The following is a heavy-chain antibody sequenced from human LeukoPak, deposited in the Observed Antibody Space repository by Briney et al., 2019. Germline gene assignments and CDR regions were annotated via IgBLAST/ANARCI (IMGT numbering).Heavy chain of an antibody. Sequence: SETLSLTCTVSGGSITSYYWSWIRQPPGKGLEWIGYIYYSGSTNYNPSLKSRVTISVDTSKNQFSLKLSSVTAADTAVYYCARVGDTAMVNHDAFDIWGQGTMVTVSS. CDR1: GGSITSYY. CDR3: ARVGDTAMVNHDAFDI. D-gene: IGHD5-18*01. J-gene: IGHJ3*02. CDR2: IYYSGST. V-gene: IGHV4-59*08.